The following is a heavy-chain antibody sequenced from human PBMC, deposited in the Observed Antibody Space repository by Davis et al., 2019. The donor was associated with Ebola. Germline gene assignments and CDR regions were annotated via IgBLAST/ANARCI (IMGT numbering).Heavy chain of an antibody. CDR3: ASGWGPQYYFDY. D-gene: IGHD2-2*03. CDR1: GFTFSNYW. J-gene: IGHJ4*02. V-gene: IGHV3-74*01. CDR2: INSDGSST. Sequence: PGGSLRLSCAASGFTFSNYWMHWVRQAPGKGLVWVSRINSDGSSTRYADSVKGRFTISRDNAKNTLYLQMNSLRAEDTAVYYCASGWGPQYYFDYWGQGTLVTVSS.